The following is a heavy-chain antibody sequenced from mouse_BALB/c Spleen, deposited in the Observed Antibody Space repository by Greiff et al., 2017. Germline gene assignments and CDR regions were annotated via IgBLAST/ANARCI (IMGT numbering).Heavy chain of an antibody. CDR1: GFTFSSYA. CDR3: ARDWYGAMDY. CDR2: ISSGGSYT. Sequence: EVKVVESGGGLVKPGGSLKLSCAASGFTFSSYAMSWVRQSPEKRLEWVAEISSGGSYTYYPDTVTGRFTISRDNAKNTLYLEMSSLRSEDTAMYYCARDWYGAMDYWGQGTSVTVSS. V-gene: IGHV5-9-4*01. D-gene: IGHD2-14*01. J-gene: IGHJ4*01.